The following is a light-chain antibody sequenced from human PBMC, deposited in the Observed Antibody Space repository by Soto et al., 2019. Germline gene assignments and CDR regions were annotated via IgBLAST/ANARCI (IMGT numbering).Light chain of an antibody. CDR1: SSNIGAVYD. J-gene: IGLJ1*01. CDR3: QSYDSSLSGYV. V-gene: IGLV1-40*01. CDR2: DNS. Sequence: QPVLTQPPSVSGAPGQRVTISCTGSSSNIGAVYDVHWYQQNPGTAPKLLIYDNSNRPSGVPDRFSGSKSGTSASLAITGLQAEDEADYYCQSYDSSLSGYVVGTGTKLTVL.